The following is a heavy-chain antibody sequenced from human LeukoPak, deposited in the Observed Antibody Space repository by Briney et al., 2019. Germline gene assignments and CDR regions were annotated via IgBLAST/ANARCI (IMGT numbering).Heavy chain of an antibody. CDR1: GGSISSYY. J-gene: IGHJ6*02. Sequence: SEALSLTCTVSGGSISSYYWSWIRQPPGKGLEWIGYIYYSGSTNYNPSLKSRVTISVDTSKNKFSLKLSSVTASDTAVYYCARNLVSVGWGESYYYYGMDVWGQGTTVTVSS. D-gene: IGHD2/OR15-2a*01. CDR2: IYYSGST. CDR3: ARNLVSVGWGESYYYYGMDV. V-gene: IGHV4-59*08.